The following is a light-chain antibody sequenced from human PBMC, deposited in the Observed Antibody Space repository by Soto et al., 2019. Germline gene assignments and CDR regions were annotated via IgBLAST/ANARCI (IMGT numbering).Light chain of an antibody. CDR1: QSVGSN. CDR3: QQYGSSPYT. CDR2: GAS. Sequence: EIVMTQSPATLSVSPGERATLSCRASQSVGSNLAWYQQKAGQAPRLLIYGASTRATGIPARFSGSGSGTEFTLTISSLQSEDFALYYCQQYGSSPYTFGQGTKLEIK. J-gene: IGKJ2*01. V-gene: IGKV3-15*01.